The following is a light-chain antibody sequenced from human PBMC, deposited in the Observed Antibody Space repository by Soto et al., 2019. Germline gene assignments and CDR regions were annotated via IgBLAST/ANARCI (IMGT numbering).Light chain of an antibody. CDR3: QSYDSSLSVV. J-gene: IGLJ2*01. V-gene: IGLV1-40*01. CDR2: GNT. Sequence: QPVLTLPPSVSGAPGQRVTISCTGSSSNIGAGYAVQWYQQLPGTTPKLLIYGNTNRPSGVPDRFSGSKSGTSASLAITGLQAEDEAFYYCQSYDSSLSVVFGGGTKLTVL. CDR1: SSNIGAGYA.